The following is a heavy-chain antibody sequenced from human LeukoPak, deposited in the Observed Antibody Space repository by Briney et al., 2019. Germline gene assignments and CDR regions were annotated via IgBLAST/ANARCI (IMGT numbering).Heavy chain of an antibody. CDR2: IYHSGST. Sequence: SETLSLTCAVSGYSISSGYYWGWIRQPPGKGLEWIGSIYHSGSTYYNPSLKSRVTISVDTSKNRFSLKLSSVTAADTAVYYCARHDSLLVGYWGQGTLVTVSS. V-gene: IGHV4-38-2*01. CDR1: GYSISSGYY. J-gene: IGHJ4*02. D-gene: IGHD2-15*01. CDR3: ARHDSLLVGY.